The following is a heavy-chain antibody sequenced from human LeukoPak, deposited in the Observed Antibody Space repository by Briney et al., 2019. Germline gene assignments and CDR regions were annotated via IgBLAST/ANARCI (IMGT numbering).Heavy chain of an antibody. CDR2: IYYSGST. D-gene: IGHD3-9*01. CDR3: ARGDILTGYYPYGMDV. Sequence: SETLSLTCTVSSGSISSYYWSWIRQPPGKGLEWIGYIYYSGSTNYNPSLKSRVTISVDTSKNQFSLKLSSVTAADTAVYYCARGDILTGYYPYGMDVWGQGTTVTVSS. V-gene: IGHV4-59*01. CDR1: SGSISSYY. J-gene: IGHJ6*02.